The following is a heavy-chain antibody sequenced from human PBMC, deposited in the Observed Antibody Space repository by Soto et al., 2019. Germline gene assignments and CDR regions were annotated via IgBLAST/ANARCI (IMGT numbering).Heavy chain of an antibody. CDR2: ISYDGSNK. J-gene: IGHJ6*01. Sequence: GGSLRLSCASSVFTFSSYGMHCVRHSPGKGLEWVAVISYDGSNKYYADSVKGRFTISRDNSKNTLYLQMNSLRAEDTAVYYCAKELEPPAATYYYYYYGMEVWGQGTTVTVSS. V-gene: IGHV3-30*18. CDR3: AKELEPPAATYYYYYYGMEV. CDR1: VFTFSSYG. D-gene: IGHD2-2*01.